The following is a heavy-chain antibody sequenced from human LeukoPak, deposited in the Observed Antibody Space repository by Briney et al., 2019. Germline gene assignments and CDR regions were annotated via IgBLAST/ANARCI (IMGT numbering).Heavy chain of an antibody. CDR1: GFSFNNYA. CDR3: AKVSTRLYFDY. CDR2: ISGSGGST. Sequence: GGSLRLSCAASGFSFNNYAMNWVRQAPGKGLEWVSAISGSGGSTYYADSVKGRFTISRDNSKNTLYLQMNSLRAEDTAVYYCAKVSTRLYFDYWGQGTLFAVSS. D-gene: IGHD2/OR15-2a*01. V-gene: IGHV3-23*01. J-gene: IGHJ4*02.